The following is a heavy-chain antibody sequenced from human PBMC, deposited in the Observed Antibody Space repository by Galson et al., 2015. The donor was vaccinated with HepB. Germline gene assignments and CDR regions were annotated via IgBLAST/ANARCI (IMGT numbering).Heavy chain of an antibody. CDR1: GFTFTSSA. V-gene: IGHV1-58*01. CDR2: IVVGSGDI. J-gene: IGHJ2*01. Sequence: SVKVSCKASGFTFTSSAVQWVRQARGQRLEWIGWIVVGSGDINYAQKFQERVTITRDMSTSTAYMELSSLRSEDTAVYYCAAGSGCSSGWPYWYFDLWGRGTLITVSS. CDR3: AAGSGCSSGWPYWYFDL. D-gene: IGHD6-19*01.